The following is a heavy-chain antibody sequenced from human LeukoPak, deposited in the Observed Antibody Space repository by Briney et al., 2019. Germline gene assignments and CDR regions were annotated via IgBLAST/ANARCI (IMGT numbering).Heavy chain of an antibody. V-gene: IGHV3-53*01. CDR1: GFTVSSNY. J-gene: IGHJ4*02. CDR2: IYSGGST. CDR3: ARVPVASWIQLDS. D-gene: IGHD6-13*01. Sequence: GGSLRLSCAASGFTVSSNYMSWVRQAPGKGLEWVSIIYSGGSTYFTDSVKGRFTISRDNSKNTLYLQMNSLRAEDTALYYCARVPVASWIQLDSWGQGTLVTVSS.